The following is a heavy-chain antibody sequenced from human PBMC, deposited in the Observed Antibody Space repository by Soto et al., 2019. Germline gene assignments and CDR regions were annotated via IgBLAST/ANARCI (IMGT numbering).Heavy chain of an antibody. CDR3: AAGTGRTDLDY. CDR1: GFDCSKAW. V-gene: IGHV3-15*01. CDR2: LMSKTDGGTT. Sequence: EVQLVESGGGLVKPGGSLRLSCAASGFDCSKAWMSWVRQAPGKGLEWVGRLMSKTDGGTTVYAAPVKGRFTISRDDSKNTLYLQMSSLNTEDTAVYYCAAGTGRTDLDYWGQGTLVTVSS. D-gene: IGHD2-2*01. J-gene: IGHJ4*02.